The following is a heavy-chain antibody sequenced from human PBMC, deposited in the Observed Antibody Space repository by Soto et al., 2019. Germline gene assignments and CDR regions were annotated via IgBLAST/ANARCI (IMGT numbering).Heavy chain of an antibody. V-gene: IGHV3-11*01. J-gene: IGHJ6*03. D-gene: IGHD2-15*01. CDR1: GFTFSDYY. Sequence: GESLKISCAASGFTFSDYYMSWIRQAPGKGLEWVSYISSSGSTIYYADSVKGRFTISRDNAKNSLYLQMNSLRAEDTAVYYCARGAVAGTPYYYYYMDVWGKGTTVTVSS. CDR3: ARGAVAGTPYYYYYMDV. CDR2: ISSSGSTI.